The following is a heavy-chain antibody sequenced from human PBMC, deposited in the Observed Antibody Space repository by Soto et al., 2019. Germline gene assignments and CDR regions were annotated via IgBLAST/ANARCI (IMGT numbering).Heavy chain of an antibody. V-gene: IGHV1-18*01. Sequence: QVQLVQSGAEVKKPGASVKVSCKASGYTFTSYGISWVRQAPGQGLEWMGWISAYNGNTNYAQKLQGRVTMTTDTSTRTAYLELRRLRSDDTAVYSGARYFTGAPYYFDYWGQGTLVTVSS. D-gene: IGHD1-26*01. CDR1: GYTFTSYG. J-gene: IGHJ4*02. CDR3: ARYFTGAPYYFDY. CDR2: ISAYNGNT.